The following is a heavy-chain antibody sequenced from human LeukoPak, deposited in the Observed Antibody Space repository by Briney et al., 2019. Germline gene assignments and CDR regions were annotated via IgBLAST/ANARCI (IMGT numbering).Heavy chain of an antibody. V-gene: IGHV3-11*05. J-gene: IGHJ2*01. CDR1: GFTFSDYY. CDR3: ARDQGGGWYFDV. D-gene: IGHD1-26*01. CDR2: ISSSSSYT. Sequence: PGGSLRLSCAASGFTFSDYYMTWIRQAPGKGLESVSYISSSSSYTNHADSVKGRFTISRDNAKNSLYLQMNSLRVEDTAVYYCARDQGGGWYFDVWGRGTLVTVSS.